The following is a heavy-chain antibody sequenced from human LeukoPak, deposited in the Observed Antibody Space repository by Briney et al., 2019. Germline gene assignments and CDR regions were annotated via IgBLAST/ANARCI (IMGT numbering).Heavy chain of an antibody. CDR1: GGSISSYY. Sequence: SETLSLTCTVSGGSISSYYWSWIRQPPGKGLEWIGYIYTSGSTNYNPSLKSRVTISVDTSKNQFSLKLSSVTAADTAVYYCARINGRRADYYDSSGYYEGLIDYWGQGTLVTVSS. D-gene: IGHD3-22*01. CDR3: ARINGRRADYYDSSGYYEGLIDY. V-gene: IGHV4-4*09. J-gene: IGHJ4*02. CDR2: IYTSGST.